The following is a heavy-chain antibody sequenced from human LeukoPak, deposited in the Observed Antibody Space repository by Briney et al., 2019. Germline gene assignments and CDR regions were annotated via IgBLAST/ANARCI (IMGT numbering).Heavy chain of an antibody. CDR3: AREAMYSYGNNFDY. D-gene: IGHD5-18*01. CDR2: IYYSGST. CDR1: GGSINYYY. J-gene: IGHJ4*02. Sequence: SETLSLTCTVSGGSINYYYWMWIRQPPGKGLEWIGYIYYSGSTNYNPSLKSRVTISVDTSKNQFSLKLSSVTAADTAVYHCAREAMYSYGNNFDYWGQGTLVTVSS. V-gene: IGHV4-59*01.